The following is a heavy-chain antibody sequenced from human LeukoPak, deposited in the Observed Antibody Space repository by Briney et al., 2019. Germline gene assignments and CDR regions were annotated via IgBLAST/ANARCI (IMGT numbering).Heavy chain of an antibody. Sequence: GGSLRLSCAASGFTFSSYEMTWVRQAPGKGLEWVSSISSSSSYIYYADSVKGRFTISRDNAKNSLYLQMNSLRAEDTAVYYCARAYYDILTGYWEPPGSPDYWGQGTLVTVSS. CDR2: ISSSSSYI. J-gene: IGHJ4*02. V-gene: IGHV3-21*01. D-gene: IGHD3-9*01. CDR3: ARAYYDILTGYWEPPGSPDY. CDR1: GFTFSSYE.